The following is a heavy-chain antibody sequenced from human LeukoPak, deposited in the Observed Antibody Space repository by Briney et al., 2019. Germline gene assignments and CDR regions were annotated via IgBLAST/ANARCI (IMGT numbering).Heavy chain of an antibody. CDR1: GESMIGHY. V-gene: IGHV4-34*01. CDR3: ARATASGSGRAYDH. Sequence: SETLSLTCAVYGESMIGHYWTWIRQPPGKRLEWIGEVHHSGGTNSNPSLKNRLTMSIDMSKNQFSLKLKSVTAADTAVYYCARATASGSGRAYDHWAQGNLVPVSS. J-gene: IGHJ4*02. D-gene: IGHD3-10*01. CDR2: VHHSGGT.